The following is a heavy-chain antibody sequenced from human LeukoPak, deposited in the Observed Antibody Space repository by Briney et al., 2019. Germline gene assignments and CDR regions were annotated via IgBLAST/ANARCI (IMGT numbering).Heavy chain of an antibody. CDR2: LIPIYGSA. J-gene: IGHJ3*02. V-gene: IGHV1-69*13. CDR3: AGFFYDNSGDAFDI. Sequence: EASVKVSSKASGGSSTFTSHATSWVRQAPGKGLEWMGGLIPIYGSANYAQKFQGRLTITSDESTRTVYMELSSLRPEDSAVHYCAGFFYDNSGDAFDIWGQGTMVTVSS. D-gene: IGHD3-22*01. CDR1: GGSSTFTSHA.